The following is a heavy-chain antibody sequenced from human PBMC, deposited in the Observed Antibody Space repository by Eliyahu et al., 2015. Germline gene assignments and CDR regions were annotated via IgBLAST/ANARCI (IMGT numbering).Heavy chain of an antibody. D-gene: IGHD3-16*01. J-gene: IGHJ3*01. Sequence: QVQLEQSGAEMKKPGASVRVXCEASGYTFPAYYMHWVRQAPGQGLECVGWINLNTGNTFYAQKFDGRVTMTRDTSINTVYMELSRLTSDDTAMYYCARDDAGDQNAFDFWGQGTMVTVSS. CDR2: INLNTGNT. V-gene: IGHV1-2*02. CDR1: GYTFPAYY. CDR3: ARDDAGDQNAFDF.